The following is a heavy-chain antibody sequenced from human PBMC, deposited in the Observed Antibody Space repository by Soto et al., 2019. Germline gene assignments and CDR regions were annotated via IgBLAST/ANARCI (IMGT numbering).Heavy chain of an antibody. CDR3: SGGVGDAI. CDR2: TNQDGSEK. V-gene: IGHV3-7*04. D-gene: IGHD1-26*01. J-gene: IGHJ4*02. CDR1: GFSFRSDW. Sequence: EDQLVESGGGLVQPGGSLRLTCAVSGFSFRSDWMNWVRQAPGKGLEWVAHTNQDGSEKYYLDSVKGRFTIFRDNAKNSLYLQMDSLRAEDGAVYYCSGGVGDAIWGQGTLVTVSS.